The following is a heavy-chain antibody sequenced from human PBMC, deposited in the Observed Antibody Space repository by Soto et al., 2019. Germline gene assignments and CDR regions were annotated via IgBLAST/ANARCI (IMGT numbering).Heavy chain of an antibody. V-gene: IGHV1-69*12. Sequence: QVQLVQSGAEVKKPGSSVKVSCKASGGNFSSYAISWVRQAPGQGLEWMGGIIPIFGTANYAQKFQGRVTITADESTSTAYMELRSLRSEDTAVYYCARSPTISTSCYSCGWFDPWGQGTPVTVSS. CDR1: GGNFSSYA. CDR2: IIPIFGTA. J-gene: IGHJ5*02. D-gene: IGHD2-2*02. CDR3: ARSPTISTSCYSCGWFDP.